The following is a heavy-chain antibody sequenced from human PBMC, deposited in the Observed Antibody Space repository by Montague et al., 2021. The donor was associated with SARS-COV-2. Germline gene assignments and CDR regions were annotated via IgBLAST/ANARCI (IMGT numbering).Heavy chain of an antibody. CDR3: AREDRWNWFDP. V-gene: IGHV4-59*01. J-gene: IGHJ5*02. CDR2: IYYRGAT. D-gene: IGHD5-24*01. Sequence: SETLSLTCSVSGGSISSDYWSWIRQSPGKGLEGIGYIYYRGATNYNPSLKSRVTFSIDTSKNQFSLKLISVTAADTAVYFCAREDRWNWFDPWGQGVLVTVSS. CDR1: GGSISSDY.